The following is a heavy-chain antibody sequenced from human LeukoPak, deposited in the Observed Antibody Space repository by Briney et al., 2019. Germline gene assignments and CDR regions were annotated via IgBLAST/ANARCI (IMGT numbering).Heavy chain of an antibody. CDR1: GYTFTGYY. CDR2: INPNSGGT. D-gene: IGHD2-2*01. J-gene: IGHJ3*02. Sequence: ASVKVSCKASGYTFTGYYMHWVRQAPGQELEWMGWINPNSGGTNYAQKFQGRVTMTRDTSISTAYMELSRLRSDDTAVYYCARVFAGDWHDIVVVPAADPDAFDIWGQGTMVTVSS. CDR3: ARVFAGDWHDIVVVPAADPDAFDI. V-gene: IGHV1-2*02.